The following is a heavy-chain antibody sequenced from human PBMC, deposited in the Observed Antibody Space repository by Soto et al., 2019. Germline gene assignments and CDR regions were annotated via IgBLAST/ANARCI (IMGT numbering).Heavy chain of an antibody. Sequence: SETLCLTCAVYGGSFSGYYWSWIRQPPGKGLEWIGEINHSGSTNYNPSLKSQVTISVDTSKNQFSLKLSSVTAADTAVYYCARGLYCTNGVCYDFDYWGQGTLVTVSS. J-gene: IGHJ4*02. D-gene: IGHD2-8*01. CDR1: GGSFSGYY. CDR3: ARGLYCTNGVCYDFDY. CDR2: INHSGST. V-gene: IGHV4-34*01.